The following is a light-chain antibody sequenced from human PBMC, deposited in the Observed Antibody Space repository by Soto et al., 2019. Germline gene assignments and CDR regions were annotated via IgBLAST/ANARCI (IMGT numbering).Light chain of an antibody. Sequence: QSALTQPASVSGSPGQSITISCTGTSSDVGSYNLVSWYQQHPGKAPKLMIYEGSKRPSGVSNRFSGSKSGSTASLTISGLQAEDEADYYCCSYAGSSTLVFGGGTKVTVL. CDR3: CSYAGSSTLV. V-gene: IGLV2-23*01. CDR1: SSDVGSYNL. J-gene: IGLJ2*01. CDR2: EGS.